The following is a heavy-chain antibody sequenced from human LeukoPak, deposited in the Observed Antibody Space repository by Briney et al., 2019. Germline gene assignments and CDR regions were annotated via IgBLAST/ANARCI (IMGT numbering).Heavy chain of an antibody. CDR3: ARGILYCSGGSCYGYFDY. V-gene: IGHV1-2*02. CDR1: GYTFTGYY. Sequence: ASVKVSCKAPGYTFTGYYIHWVRQAPGQGLEWMGWINPNSGGTNYAQKFQGRVTMTRDTSISTAYMELSRLTSDDTAVYYCARGILYCSGGSCYGYFDYWGQGTLVTVSS. D-gene: IGHD2-15*01. J-gene: IGHJ4*02. CDR2: INPNSGGT.